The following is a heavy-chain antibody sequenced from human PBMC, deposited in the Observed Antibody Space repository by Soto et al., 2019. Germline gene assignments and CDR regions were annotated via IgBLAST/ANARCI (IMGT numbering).Heavy chain of an antibody. V-gene: IGHV1-18*04. CDR1: GYPFTSYD. CDR2: INPYNGDT. D-gene: IGHD6-19*01. J-gene: IGHJ4*02. CDR3: ARDPVAGHLDN. Sequence: QVQLVQSGGEVRKAGASVRVSCKTSGYPFTSYDISWVRQAPGQGLEWMGWINPYNGDTNYTQTFQGRVTMTKDTSTTTVYMELRSLKFDDTAVYFCARDPVAGHLDNWGQGTLVTVSS.